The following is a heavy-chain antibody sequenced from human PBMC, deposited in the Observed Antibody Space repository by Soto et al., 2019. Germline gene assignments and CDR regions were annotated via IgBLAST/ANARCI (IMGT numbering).Heavy chain of an antibody. CDR3: AKFTLVAGTTGY. J-gene: IGHJ4*02. CDR1: GFTFSSYG. V-gene: IGHV3-30*18. D-gene: IGHD1-1*01. Sequence: QVQLVESGGGVVQPGRSLRLSCAASGFTFSSYGMHWVRQAPGKGLEWVAVISYDGSNKYYVDSVKGRFTISRDNSKNTLYLQMNSLRAEDTAVYYCAKFTLVAGTTGYWGQGTLVTVSS. CDR2: ISYDGSNK.